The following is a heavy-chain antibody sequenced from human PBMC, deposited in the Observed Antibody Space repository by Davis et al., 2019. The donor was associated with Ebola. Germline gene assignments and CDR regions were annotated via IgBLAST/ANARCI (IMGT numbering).Heavy chain of an antibody. CDR2: ISYDGSNK. Sequence: GESLKISCAASGFPFSNYAMHWVRQAPDKGLEWVAVISYDGSNKYYADSVKGRFTISRDNSKNTLYLQMNSLTADDTAVYYCARAVFHEVLDYWGQGTPVTVSS. J-gene: IGHJ4*02. V-gene: IGHV3-30-3*01. CDR1: GFPFSNYA. D-gene: IGHD3-3*01. CDR3: ARAVFHEVLDY.